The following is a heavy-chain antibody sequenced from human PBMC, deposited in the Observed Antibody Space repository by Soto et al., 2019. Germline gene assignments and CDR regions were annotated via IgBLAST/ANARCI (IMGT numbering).Heavy chain of an antibody. Sequence: EVQVVQSGAEVKEPGESLKISCKGSGYIFTDHCIVWVRQMAGKGLEWVGILCPGYSSIIYSPSVQGQVTISADMSISTADLQWSSRKASDTAIYYCARRHYCRGDCTINRDYYFGMDVWGQGTTVTVS. J-gene: IGHJ6*02. D-gene: IGHD2-21*02. CDR3: ARRHYCRGDCTINRDYYFGMDV. CDR2: LCPGYSSI. V-gene: IGHV5-51*01. CDR1: GYIFTDHC.